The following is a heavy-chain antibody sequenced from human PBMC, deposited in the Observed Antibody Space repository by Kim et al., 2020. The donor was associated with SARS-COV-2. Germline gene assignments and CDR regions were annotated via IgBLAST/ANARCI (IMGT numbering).Heavy chain of an antibody. V-gene: IGHV4-59*01. Sequence: SETLSLTCTVSGGSISSYYWSWIRQPPGKGLEWIGYIYYSGSTNYNPSLKSRVTISVDTSKNQFSLKLSSVTAADTAVYYCARGLGAAGLDYWGQGTLVTVSS. CDR3: ARGLGAAGLDY. J-gene: IGHJ4*02. CDR1: GGSISSYY. CDR2: IYYSGST. D-gene: IGHD6-25*01.